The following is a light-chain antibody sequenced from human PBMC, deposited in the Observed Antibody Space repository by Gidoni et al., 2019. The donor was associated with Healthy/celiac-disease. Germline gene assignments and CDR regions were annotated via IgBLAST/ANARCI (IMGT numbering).Light chain of an antibody. J-gene: IGLJ1*01. V-gene: IGLV3-25*03. CDR1: ALPKQY. CDR3: QSADSSGTYYV. Sequence: SYELTHPPPVSGSPGQTARITSSGDALPKQYAYWYQQKPGQAPVLVIYKDSERPSGIPERFSGSSSGTTVTLTISGVQAEDEADYYCQSADSSGTYYVFGTGTKVTVL. CDR2: KDS.